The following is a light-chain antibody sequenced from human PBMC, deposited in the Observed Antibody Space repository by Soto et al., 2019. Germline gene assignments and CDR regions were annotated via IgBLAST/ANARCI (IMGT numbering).Light chain of an antibody. Sequence: DIHITQSPSTLSASEGDRVTISCRASQSVSIWLAWYQQKPGRAPKLLIYKSSILESGVPSRFSGSGSGTEFTLTISSLQPDDFATYYCQQFNTSPWTFGQGTKVDIK. CDR2: KSS. V-gene: IGKV1-5*03. CDR3: QQFNTSPWT. J-gene: IGKJ1*01. CDR1: QSVSIW.